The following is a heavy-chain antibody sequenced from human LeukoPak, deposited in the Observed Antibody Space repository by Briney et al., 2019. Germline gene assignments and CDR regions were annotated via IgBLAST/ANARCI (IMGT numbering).Heavy chain of an antibody. V-gene: IGHV3-7*01. CDR1: GFTFSSYW. J-gene: IGHJ6*02. CDR2: IKQEGSEK. CDR3: AREDLMVRGVLIDYYYGMDV. D-gene: IGHD3-10*01. Sequence: GGSLRLSCAASGFTFSSYWMSWVRQAPGKGLEGVANIKQEGSEKYYVDSVKGRCTISRDNAKNSLYLQMNSLRAEDTAVYYCAREDLMVRGVLIDYYYGMDVWGQGTTVTVSS.